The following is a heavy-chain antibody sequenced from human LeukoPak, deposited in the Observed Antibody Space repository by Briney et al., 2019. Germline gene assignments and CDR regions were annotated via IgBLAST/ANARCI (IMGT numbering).Heavy chain of an antibody. CDR2: MSYDGNNK. Sequence: PGGSLRLSCAASGFTISANFMSWVRQAPGKGLEWVAVMSYDGNNKYYADSVKGRFTISRDNSKNTLYLQMNSLRAEDTAVYYCARDFSRGSYKGRDYYMDVWGKGTTVTVSS. CDR1: GFTISANF. V-gene: IGHV3-30*03. D-gene: IGHD3-16*01. J-gene: IGHJ6*03. CDR3: ARDFSRGSYKGRDYYMDV.